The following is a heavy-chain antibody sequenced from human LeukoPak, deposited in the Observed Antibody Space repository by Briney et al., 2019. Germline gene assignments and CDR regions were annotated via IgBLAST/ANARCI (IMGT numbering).Heavy chain of an antibody. CDR3: TRPSYDSSVSGVVY. Sequence: GGSLRLSCATSGFTFSGSAIHWVRQASGRGLEWVGRIRSKANSYATTDVASVRGRFSISRDDSKNTAYLQMNSLKTEDTAVYYCTRPSYDSSVSGVVYWGQGTLVTVSS. D-gene: IGHD3-22*01. V-gene: IGHV3-73*01. CDR2: IRSKANSYAT. J-gene: IGHJ4*02. CDR1: GFTFSGSA.